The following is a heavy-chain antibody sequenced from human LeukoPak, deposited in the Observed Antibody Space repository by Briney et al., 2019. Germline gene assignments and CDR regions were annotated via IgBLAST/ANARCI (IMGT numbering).Heavy chain of an antibody. CDR3: ARDPSGTGELPNYFDY. CDR1: GGSISSYY. V-gene: IGHV4-59*12. J-gene: IGHJ4*02. D-gene: IGHD1-26*01. CDR2: IYYSGST. Sequence: SETLSLTCTVSGGSISSYYWSWIRQPPGKGLEWIGYIYYSGSTNYNSSLKSRVTISVDTSKNQFSLKLSSVTAADTAVYYCARDPSGTGELPNYFDYWGQGTLVTVSS.